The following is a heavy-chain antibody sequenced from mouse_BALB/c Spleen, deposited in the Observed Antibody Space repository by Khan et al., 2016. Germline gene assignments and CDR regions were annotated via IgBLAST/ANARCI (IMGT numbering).Heavy chain of an antibody. Sequence: QVQLQQSGAELARPGASVKLSCKASGYTFTSYWMQWVKQRPGQGLEWIGAIYPGDGDTRYTQTFKGKATLTADKSSSTAYMQLSSLASEDSAVYCSERSGRSVPFFDWGRGTTLTVSS. CDR2: IYPGDGDT. CDR3: ERSGRSVPFFD. CDR1: GYTFTSYW. J-gene: IGHJ2*01. V-gene: IGHV1-87*01.